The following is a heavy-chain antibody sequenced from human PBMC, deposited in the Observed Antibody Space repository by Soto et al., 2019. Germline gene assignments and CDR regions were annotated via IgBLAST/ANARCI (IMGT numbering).Heavy chain of an antibody. CDR1: GGSFSGYY. D-gene: IGHD3-3*01. J-gene: IGHJ6*02. V-gene: IGHV4-34*01. Sequence: PSETLSLTCAVYGGSFSGYYWSWIRQPPGKGLEWIGEINHSGSTNYNPSLKSRVTISVDTSKNQFSLKLSSVTAADTAVYYCARAHYTYYDFWSGYLSYGMDVWGQGTTVTVSS. CDR3: ARAHYTYYDFWSGYLSYGMDV. CDR2: INHSGST.